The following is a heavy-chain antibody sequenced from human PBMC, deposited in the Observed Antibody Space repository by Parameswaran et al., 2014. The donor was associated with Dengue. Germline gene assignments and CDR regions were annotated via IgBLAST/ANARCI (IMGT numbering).Heavy chain of an antibody. CDR2: IKQDGSEK. D-gene: IGHD3-3*01. J-gene: IGHJ4*02. Sequence: WIRQPPGKGLEWVANIKQDGSEKYYVDSVKGRFTISRDNAKNSLYLQMNSLRAEDTAVYYCARDRLWIWDLEWLPKWGQGTLVTVSS. CDR3: ARDRLWIWDLEWLPK. V-gene: IGHV3-7*01.